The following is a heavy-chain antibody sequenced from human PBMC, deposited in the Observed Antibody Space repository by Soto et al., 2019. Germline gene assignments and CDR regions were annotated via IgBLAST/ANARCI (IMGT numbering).Heavy chain of an antibody. CDR3: AKDRRDGYNYAHDY. J-gene: IGHJ4*03. Sequence: PGGSLRLSCASSGFTFSSYVMSWVRQAPGKGLEWVSGISGSGGSTYYADSVKGRFTISRDNSKNTLYLQMNSLRAEDTAVYYCAKDRRDGYNYAHDYWGQGTMVTVSS. CDR1: GFTFSSYV. V-gene: IGHV3-23*01. CDR2: ISGSGGST. D-gene: IGHD5-12*01.